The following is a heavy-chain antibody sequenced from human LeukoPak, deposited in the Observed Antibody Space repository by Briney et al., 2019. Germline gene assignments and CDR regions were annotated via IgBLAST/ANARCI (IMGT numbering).Heavy chain of an antibody. J-gene: IGHJ3*02. CDR3: AKTGENDAFDI. CDR2: ISSRGTNI. V-gene: IGHV3-11*04. CDR1: GFSFSDNY. D-gene: IGHD7-27*01. Sequence: PGGSLRLSCAASGFSFSDNYMTWIRQTPGKGLEWVSYISSRGTNIYYADSVKGRFTISRDNAKNTLYLQMNSLRAEDTAVYYCAKTGENDAFDIWGQGTMVTVSS.